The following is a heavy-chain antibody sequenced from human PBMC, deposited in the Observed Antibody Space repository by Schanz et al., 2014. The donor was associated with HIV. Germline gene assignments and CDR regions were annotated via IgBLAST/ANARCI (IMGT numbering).Heavy chain of an antibody. CDR3: SKATSGSRGWYTGSD. CDR1: GFTFYTYA. CDR2: ISDSGDGT. V-gene: IGHV3-23*01. Sequence: EVQLLESGGGLVQPGKSLRLSCAASGFTFYTYAMTWVRQAPGKRLEWVSTISDSGDGTYYADSMKGRVTISRDNSKNILYLQMNSLRAEDTALYYCSKATSGSRGWYTGSDWGQGTLVTVSS. D-gene: IGHD6-19*01. J-gene: IGHJ4*02.